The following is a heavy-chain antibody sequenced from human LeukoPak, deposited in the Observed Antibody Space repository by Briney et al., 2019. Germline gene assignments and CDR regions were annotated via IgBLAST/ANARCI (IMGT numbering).Heavy chain of an antibody. J-gene: IGHJ4*02. D-gene: IGHD4-17*01. CDR3: ARHGHGAKFDY. V-gene: IGHV4-39*01. CDR2: ISYGGTT. CDR1: GFTFSSYA. Sequence: GSLRLSCAASGFTFSSYAMSWVRQAPGKGLEWIGSISYGGTTYFNPSLQSRVTISVDTSKNQLSLNLGSVTAADTALYYCARHGHGAKFDYWGQGTLVTVSS.